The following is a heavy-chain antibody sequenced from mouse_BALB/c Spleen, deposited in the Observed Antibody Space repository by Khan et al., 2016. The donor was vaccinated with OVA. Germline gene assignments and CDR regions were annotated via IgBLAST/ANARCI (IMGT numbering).Heavy chain of an antibody. CDR2: ISGDSNTI. Sequence: EVELVESGGDLVQRGGSRKLSCAASGFTFSSYGMHWVRQAPEKGLEWVAYISGDSNTIYYADTVKGRFTISRDNPRNTLFLQMTSLMSEDTAMYYCATSYFYGYYFDYWGPGTTLTVSS. V-gene: IGHV5-17*02. J-gene: IGHJ2*01. CDR1: GFTFSSYG. D-gene: IGHD1-1*01. CDR3: ATSYFYGYYFDY.